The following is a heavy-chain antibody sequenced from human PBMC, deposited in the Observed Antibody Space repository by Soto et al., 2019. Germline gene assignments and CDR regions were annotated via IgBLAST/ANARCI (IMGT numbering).Heavy chain of an antibody. CDR3: AADLGDGVPKLYYGMDV. CDR1: GFTFTSSA. D-gene: IGHD3-3*01. J-gene: IGHJ6*02. Sequence: SVKVSCKASGFTFTSSAVQWVRQARGQRLEWIGWIVVGSGNTNYAQKFQERVTITRDMSTSTAYMGLSSPRSEDTAVYYCAADLGDGVPKLYYGMDVWGQGTTVTVSS. V-gene: IGHV1-58*01. CDR2: IVVGSGNT.